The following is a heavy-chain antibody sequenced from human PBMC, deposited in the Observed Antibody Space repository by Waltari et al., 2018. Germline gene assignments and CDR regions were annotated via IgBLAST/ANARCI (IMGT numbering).Heavy chain of an antibody. Sequence: EVQLLESGGGLVQPGGSLRLSCAASGFTFSSYAMSWVRQAPGKGLEWVSAISGRGGGTYYADSWKGRFTISRDNSKNTLYLQMNSLRAEDTAVYYCAKAPLLVAASNWFDPWGQGTLVTVSS. CDR2: ISGRGGGT. V-gene: IGHV3-23*01. CDR3: AKAPLLVAASNWFDP. J-gene: IGHJ5*02. CDR1: GFTFSSYA. D-gene: IGHD2-15*01.